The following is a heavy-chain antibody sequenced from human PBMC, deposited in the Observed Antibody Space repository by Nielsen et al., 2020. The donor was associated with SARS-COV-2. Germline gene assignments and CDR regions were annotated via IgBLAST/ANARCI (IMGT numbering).Heavy chain of an antibody. J-gene: IGHJ4*02. D-gene: IGHD6-19*01. V-gene: IGHV3-30*18. CDR3: AKARFGGYSSGWYGVYFDY. CDR2: ISYDGSNK. Sequence: VRQAPGKGLEWVAVISYDGSNKYYADPVKGRFTISRDNSKNTLYLQMNSLRAEDTAVYYCAKARFGGYSSGWYGVYFDYWGQGTLVTVSS.